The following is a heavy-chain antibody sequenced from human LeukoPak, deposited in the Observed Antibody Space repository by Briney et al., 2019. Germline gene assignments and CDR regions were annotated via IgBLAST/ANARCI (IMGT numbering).Heavy chain of an antibody. Sequence: GASVKVSCKTSGYSFTSYGVNWVRQAPGQGLEWLGWISGYTGNTDYAQKFQGRVTMTTDTSTTTAYMELRSLRSDDTAVYYCARPPGVASTGRFDYGGKGPRVPVS. J-gene: IGHJ4*02. CDR3: ARPPGVASTGRFDY. V-gene: IGHV1-18*01. CDR1: GYSFTSYG. D-gene: IGHD6-13*01. CDR2: ISGYTGNT.